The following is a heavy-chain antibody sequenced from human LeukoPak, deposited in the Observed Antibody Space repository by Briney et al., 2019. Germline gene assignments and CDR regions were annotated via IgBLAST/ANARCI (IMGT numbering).Heavy chain of an antibody. CDR1: GYTFTSYY. J-gene: IGHJ4*02. Sequence: ASVKVSCKASGYTFTSYYMHWVRQAPGQGLEWMGIINPSGGSTSYAQKFQGRVTMTRDTSTSTVYMELSSLRSEDTAVYYCARDNRPLTFYTVVTRWGVDYWGQGTLVTVSS. D-gene: IGHD4-23*01. CDR3: ARDNRPLTFYTVVTRWGVDY. CDR2: INPSGGST. V-gene: IGHV1-46*01.